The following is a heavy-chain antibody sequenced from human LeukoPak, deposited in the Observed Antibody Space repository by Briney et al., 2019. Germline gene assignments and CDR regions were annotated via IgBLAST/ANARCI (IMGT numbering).Heavy chain of an antibody. Sequence: ASVKVSCKASAYTFTIYYVHWVRQAPGQGLEWMGIINPSGGGTSYAQKFQGRVTMTSDTSTSTVYMELSSLRSEDTAVYYCARAPSPTIAAAGTGYFDSWGQGTLVTVSS. J-gene: IGHJ4*02. CDR3: ARAPSPTIAAAGTGYFDS. V-gene: IGHV1-46*01. CDR1: AYTFTIYY. CDR2: INPSGGGT. D-gene: IGHD6-13*01.